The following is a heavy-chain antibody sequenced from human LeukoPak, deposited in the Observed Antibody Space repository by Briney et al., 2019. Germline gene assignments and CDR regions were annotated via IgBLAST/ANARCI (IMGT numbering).Heavy chain of an antibody. J-gene: IGHJ5*02. CDR2: INHSGIT. CDR3: ARGPRYSGYDH. CDR1: GGSFSGYY. V-gene: IGHV4-34*01. D-gene: IGHD5-12*01. Sequence: PSETLSLTCAVYGGSFSGYYWSWIRQPPGKGLEWIGEINHSGITNYNPSLKSRATISIDTSKNQFSLKLSSVTAADTAVYYCARGPRYSGYDHWGQGTLVTVSS.